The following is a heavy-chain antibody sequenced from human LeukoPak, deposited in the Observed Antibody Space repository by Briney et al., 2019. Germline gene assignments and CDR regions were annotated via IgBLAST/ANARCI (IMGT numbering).Heavy chain of an antibody. D-gene: IGHD6-19*01. V-gene: IGHV1-69*04. CDR3: ARPKYSSGYYFDY. Sequence: SVKVSYKASGGTFSSYAISWVRQAPGQGLEWMGRIIPILGIANYAQKFQGRVTITADKSTSTAYMELSSLRSEDTAVYYCARPKYSSGYYFDYWGQGILVTVSS. CDR2: IIPILGIA. CDR1: GGTFSSYA. J-gene: IGHJ4*02.